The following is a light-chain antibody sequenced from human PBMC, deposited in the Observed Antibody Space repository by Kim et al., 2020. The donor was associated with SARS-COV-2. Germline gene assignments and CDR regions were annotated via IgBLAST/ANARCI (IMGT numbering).Light chain of an antibody. CDR2: IAS. Sequence: DIQMTQSPSSLSASVGDRVTITCRASQDIGSALGWYQQKPGKAPKRLIYIASSLQSGVPSRFSGSGSGTEFTLIISSLQPEDFATYYCLQHDSYPQTFGQGTKVDIQ. CDR1: QDIGSA. CDR3: LQHDSYPQT. V-gene: IGKV1-17*01. J-gene: IGKJ1*01.